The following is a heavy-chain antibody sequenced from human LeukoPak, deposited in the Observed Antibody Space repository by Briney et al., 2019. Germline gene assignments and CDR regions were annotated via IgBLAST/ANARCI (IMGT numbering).Heavy chain of an antibody. CDR1: GFTFNNYE. CDR2: ISSSGITI. J-gene: IGHJ6*02. V-gene: IGHV3-48*03. Sequence: GGSLRLSCAASGFTFNNYEMNWVRQAPGKGLECVSYISSSGITIYYADSVKGRFTISRDNAKNSLYLQMSSLRAEDTAVYFCARGGFWSGYYNYYGMDVWGQGTTVTVSS. CDR3: ARGGFWSGYYNYYGMDV. D-gene: IGHD3-3*01.